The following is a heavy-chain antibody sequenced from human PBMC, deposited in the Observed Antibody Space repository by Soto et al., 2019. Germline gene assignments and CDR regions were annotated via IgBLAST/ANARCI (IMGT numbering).Heavy chain of an antibody. CDR2: IHYNGNT. V-gene: IGHV4-59*01. CDR1: GGSISAYS. Sequence: SETLSLTCAVSGGSISAYSWSWVRQPPGKGLEWIGNIHYNGNTKYNPSLKSRVTMSVDTSKNQFSLKLISVTAADTAKYFCAREGNLGRWLQPLDFWGQGTLVTVSS. J-gene: IGHJ4*02. CDR3: AREGNLGRWLQPLDF. D-gene: IGHD5-12*01.